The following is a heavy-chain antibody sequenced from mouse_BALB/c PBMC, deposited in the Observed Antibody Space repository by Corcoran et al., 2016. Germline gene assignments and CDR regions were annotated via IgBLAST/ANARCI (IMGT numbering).Heavy chain of an antibody. CDR3: ARLYPGIAMDY. CDR1: GNTFTRYV. V-gene: IGHV1S136*01. Sequence: EVQLQQSGPELVKPGDSVKMSCKATGNTFTRYVMHWVKQKPGKGIEGIGYINPYNDGTKYNEKFKGKATLTSDKSSSTAYMELSSLTSEDSAVYYCARLYPGIAMDYLGQGTSVTVSS. CDR2: INPYNDGT. J-gene: IGHJ4*01.